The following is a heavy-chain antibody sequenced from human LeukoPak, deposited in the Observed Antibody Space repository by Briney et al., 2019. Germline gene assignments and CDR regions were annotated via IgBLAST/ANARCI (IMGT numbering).Heavy chain of an antibody. J-gene: IGHJ4*02. D-gene: IGHD6-13*01. Sequence: GGTLRLSCAASGFTFSSHGMSWVRQAPGKGLEWVSSINNSGGATYYADSVKGRFTISRDNSKNTLYLQMNSLRVEDTAVYYCAKSDTPWGSWYYFDSWGQGTLVTVSS. CDR3: AKSDTPWGSWYYFDS. CDR2: INNSGGAT. CDR1: GFTFSSHG. V-gene: IGHV3-23*01.